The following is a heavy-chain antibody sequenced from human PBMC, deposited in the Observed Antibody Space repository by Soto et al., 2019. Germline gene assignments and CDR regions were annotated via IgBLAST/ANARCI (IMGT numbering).Heavy chain of an antibody. J-gene: IGHJ6*02. V-gene: IGHV1-46*01. D-gene: IGHD3-3*01. CDR3: ARDLAGYDFWSGYYTGPGGVYYYYGMDV. CDR2: INPSGGST. Sequence: ASVKVWWSASGYTCIDLYIRWVRQAPGQGLEWMGIINPSGGSTSYAQKFQGRVTMTRDTSTSTVYMELSSLRSEDTAVYYCARDLAGYDFWSGYYTGPGGVYYYYGMDVWGQGTTVTVSS. CDR1: GYTCIDLY.